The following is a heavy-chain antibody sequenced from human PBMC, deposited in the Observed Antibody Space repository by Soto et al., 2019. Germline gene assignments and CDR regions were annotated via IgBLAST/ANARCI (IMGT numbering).Heavy chain of an antibody. D-gene: IGHD2-15*01. Sequence: PGGSLRLSCAASGFTFSRYSMNWVRQASGKGLEWVSSISSSGSYIYYADSLKGRFTISRDNAKNSLYLRMNSLRVEDTAVYYCERHHRSDLAHEADNWGQGRMVDVPS. CDR1: GFTFSRYS. J-gene: IGHJ3*01. CDR2: ISSSGSYI. CDR3: ERHHRSDLAHEADN. V-gene: IGHV3-21*01.